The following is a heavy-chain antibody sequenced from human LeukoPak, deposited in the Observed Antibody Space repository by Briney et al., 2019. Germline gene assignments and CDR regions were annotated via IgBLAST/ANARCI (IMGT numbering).Heavy chain of an antibody. D-gene: IGHD3-3*01. Sequence: GSLKISCKGSGYSFTSYWIGWVRQMPGKGLEWMGIIYPGDSDTRYSPSFQGQVTISADKSISTAYLQWSSLKASDTAMYYCARGIYIRSGYYTSDAFDIWGQGTMVTVSS. CDR1: GYSFTSYW. V-gene: IGHV5-51*01. J-gene: IGHJ3*02. CDR3: ARGIYIRSGYYTSDAFDI. CDR2: IYPGDSDT.